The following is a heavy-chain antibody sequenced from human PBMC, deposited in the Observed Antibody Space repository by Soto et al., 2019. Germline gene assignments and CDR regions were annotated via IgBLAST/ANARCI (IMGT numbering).Heavy chain of an antibody. Sequence: PGGSLRLSCAASGFTFSSYSMNWVRQAPGKGLEWVSSISSSSSYIYYADSVKGRLTISRDNAKNSLYLQMNSLRAEDTAVYYCARDRYCSSTSCYNYYYGMDVWGQGTTVTVSS. J-gene: IGHJ6*02. CDR3: ARDRYCSSTSCYNYYYGMDV. D-gene: IGHD2-2*01. CDR1: GFTFSSYS. CDR2: ISSSSSYI. V-gene: IGHV3-21*01.